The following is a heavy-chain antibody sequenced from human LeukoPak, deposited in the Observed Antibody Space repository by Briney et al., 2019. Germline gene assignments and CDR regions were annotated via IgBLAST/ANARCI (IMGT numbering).Heavy chain of an antibody. CDR3: ARGQGYGDSPRY. V-gene: IGHV4-30-2*01. J-gene: IGHJ4*02. CDR1: GGSISSGGYS. CDR2: IYHSGST. Sequence: KTSQTLSLTCAVSGGSISSGGYSWSWIRQPPGKGLEWIGYIYHSGSTYYNPSLKSRVTISVDTSKNQFSLKLSSVTAADTAVYYCARGQGYGDSPRYWGQGTLVTVSS. D-gene: IGHD4-17*01.